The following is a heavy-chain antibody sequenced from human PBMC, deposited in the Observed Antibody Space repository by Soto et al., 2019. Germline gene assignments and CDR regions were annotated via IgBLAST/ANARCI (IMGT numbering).Heavy chain of an antibody. CDR3: AVSFRGYCSSTSCYLAGAESYYYYGMDV. Sequence: GGSLRLSCAASGFTFSSYAMSWVRQAPGKGLEWVSAISGSGGSTYYADSVKGRFTISRDNSKNTLYLQMNSLRAEDTAVYYCAVSFRGYCSSTSCYLAGAESYYYYGMDVWGQGTTVTVSS. D-gene: IGHD2-2*01. J-gene: IGHJ6*02. V-gene: IGHV3-23*01. CDR1: GFTFSSYA. CDR2: ISGSGGST.